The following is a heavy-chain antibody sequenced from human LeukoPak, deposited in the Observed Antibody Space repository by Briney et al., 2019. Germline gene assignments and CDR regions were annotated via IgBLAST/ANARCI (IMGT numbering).Heavy chain of an antibody. Sequence: PGGSLRLSCAASGFTLSDYYMSWIRQAPGKGLEWASYISSSGSTIYYADSVKGRFTISRDNAKNSLYLQMNSLRAEDTAVYYCAREKMIVVSASYYGMDVWGQGTTVTVSS. CDR2: ISSSGSTI. CDR1: GFTLSDYY. J-gene: IGHJ6*02. V-gene: IGHV3-11*01. CDR3: AREKMIVVSASYYGMDV. D-gene: IGHD3-22*01.